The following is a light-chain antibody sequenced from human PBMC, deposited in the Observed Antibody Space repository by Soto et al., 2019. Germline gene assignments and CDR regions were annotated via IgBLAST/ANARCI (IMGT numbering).Light chain of an antibody. CDR2: GAF. V-gene: IGKV3-20*01. CDR3: EQFGSSPPYT. CDR1: QSVSSNN. Sequence: EIVLTQSPGTLSLSPGEGATLSCRASQSVSSNNLAWYQQKPGRAPRLLIYGAFNRASDIPHRSSGSGSGTDVTLTMSRLEPEDFAVYYCEQFGSSPPYTFGQGTRLEIK. J-gene: IGKJ2*01.